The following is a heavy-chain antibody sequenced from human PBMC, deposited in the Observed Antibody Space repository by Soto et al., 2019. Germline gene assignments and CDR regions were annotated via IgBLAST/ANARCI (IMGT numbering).Heavy chain of an antibody. CDR2: ISSSSTHT. D-gene: IGHD5-18*01. Sequence: GGSLRLSCAASGFTFSDFFMSWFRQAPGKGLEWVSFISSSSTHTNYADSVKGRFTVSRDNAKNSLYLQMTSLRVEDTAVYFCARDRSYGDVDYWGPGTLVTAPQ. CDR3: ARDRSYGDVDY. CDR1: GFTFSDFF. J-gene: IGHJ4*02. V-gene: IGHV3-11*06.